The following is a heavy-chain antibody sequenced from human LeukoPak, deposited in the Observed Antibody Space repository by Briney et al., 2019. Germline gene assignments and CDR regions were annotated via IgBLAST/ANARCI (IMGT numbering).Heavy chain of an antibody. CDR2: ISGSGGST. CDR3: AKGIVVMPAAGHYLDF. CDR1: GFTFSSYA. D-gene: IGHD2-2*01. Sequence: PGGSLRLSCAASGFTFSSYAMSWVRQAPGKGLEWVSAISGSGGSTYYADSMKGRFTISRDNSKNTLYLQMNSLRGEDTAVYYCAKGIVVMPAAGHYLDFWGQGTLVTVSS. V-gene: IGHV3-23*01. J-gene: IGHJ4*02.